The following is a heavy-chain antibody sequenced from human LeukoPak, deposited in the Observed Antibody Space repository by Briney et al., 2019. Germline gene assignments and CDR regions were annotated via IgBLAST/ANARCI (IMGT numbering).Heavy chain of an antibody. CDR1: GDSVSSNSAA. CDR3: ARGSLAYYDSTGGAVDY. J-gene: IGHJ4*02. CDR2: TYYRSKWYN. Sequence: SQTLSLTCAISGDSVSSNSAAWHWIRQSPSRGLEWLGRTYYRSKWYNDYAVSVKSRITINPDTSKNQFSLQLNSVTPEDTAVYYCARGSLAYYDSTGGAVDYWGQGTLVTVSS. D-gene: IGHD3-22*01. V-gene: IGHV6-1*01.